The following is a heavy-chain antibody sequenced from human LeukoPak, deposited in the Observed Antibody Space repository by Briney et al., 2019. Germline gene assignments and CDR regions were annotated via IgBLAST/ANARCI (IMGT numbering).Heavy chain of an antibody. V-gene: IGHV1-46*01. CDR1: GYTFTSYY. CDR2: INPSGGST. J-gene: IGHJ4*02. D-gene: IGHD6-13*01. Sequence: VASVKVSCKASGYTFTSYYMHWVRQAPGQGLEWMGIINPSGGSTSYAQKFQGRVTMTTDTSTSTAYMELRSLRSDDTAVYYCARVTGYMTEDYFDYWGQGTLITVSS. CDR3: ARVTGYMTEDYFDY.